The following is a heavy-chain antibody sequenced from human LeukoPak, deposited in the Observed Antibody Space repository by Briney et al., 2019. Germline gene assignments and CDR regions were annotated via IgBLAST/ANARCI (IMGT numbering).Heavy chain of an antibody. Sequence: ASVKVSCKASGGTFSSYGISWVRQAPGQGLEWVGGIIPIFGTANYAQKFQGRVTITADEPTSTAYMELSSLRSEDTAVYYCARASHRIYSYGLFDYWGQGTLVTVSS. J-gene: IGHJ4*02. CDR3: ARASHRIYSYGLFDY. CDR1: GGTFSSYG. CDR2: IIPIFGTA. V-gene: IGHV1-69*13. D-gene: IGHD5-18*01.